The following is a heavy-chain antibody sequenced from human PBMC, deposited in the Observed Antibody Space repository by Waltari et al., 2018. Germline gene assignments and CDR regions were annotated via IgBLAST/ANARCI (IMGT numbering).Heavy chain of an antibody. CDR2: IYYRGTT. J-gene: IGHJ3*02. V-gene: IGHV4-39*01. D-gene: IGHD4-17*01. Sequence: QLQLXESGPGLVKPSETLSLTXTVSGGSISSXSYYWGWIRQPPGKGLEWIGTIYYRGTTYYNPSXKGRVTISVDTSXKQXSLXLXSXTAPDTAVXXCARXESFYDYGDXXLDAFDIXGQGTMVTVXS. CDR1: GGSISSXSYY. CDR3: ARXESFYDYGDXXLDAFDI.